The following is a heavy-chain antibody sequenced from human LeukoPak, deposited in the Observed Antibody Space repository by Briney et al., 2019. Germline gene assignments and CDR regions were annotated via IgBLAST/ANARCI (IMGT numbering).Heavy chain of an antibody. CDR3: ARASYSYGRPLDH. J-gene: IGHJ4*02. V-gene: IGHV4-39*07. Sequence: SETLSLTCTVSGGSISSSSYYWGWIRQPPGKGLEWIGSIYYSGSTYYNPSLKSRVTISVDTSKNQFSLKLSSVTAADTAVYYCARASYSYGRPLDHWGQGTLVTVSS. CDR2: IYYSGST. D-gene: IGHD5-18*01. CDR1: GGSISSSSYY.